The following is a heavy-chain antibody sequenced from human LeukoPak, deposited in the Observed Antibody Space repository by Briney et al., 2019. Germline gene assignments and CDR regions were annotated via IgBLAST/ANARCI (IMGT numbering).Heavy chain of an antibody. V-gene: IGHV3-74*01. Sequence: GGSLRLSCEASGFTFSSHWMHWVRQAPGKGLVWVARVDSYGSGTDYADSVKGRFTISRDNGKNSLYLQMNSLRAEDTAVYYCARDERGYSYGDWGQGTLVTVSS. J-gene: IGHJ4*02. CDR3: ARDERGYSYGD. CDR2: VDSYGSGT. CDR1: GFTFSSHW. D-gene: IGHD5-18*01.